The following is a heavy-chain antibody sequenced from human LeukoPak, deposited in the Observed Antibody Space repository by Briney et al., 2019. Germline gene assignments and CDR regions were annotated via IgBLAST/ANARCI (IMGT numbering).Heavy chain of an antibody. CDR3: AKEEYGSGSYGMDV. D-gene: IGHD3-10*01. V-gene: IGHV3-30*18. CDR2: ISYDGSNK. J-gene: IGHJ6*02. Sequence: GRSLRLSCAASGFTFSSYGMHWVRQAPGKGLEWVAVISYDGSNKYYADSVKGRFTISRDNSKNTLYLQLNSLRAEDTAVYYCAKEEYGSGSYGMDVWGQGTTVTVSS. CDR1: GFTFSSYG.